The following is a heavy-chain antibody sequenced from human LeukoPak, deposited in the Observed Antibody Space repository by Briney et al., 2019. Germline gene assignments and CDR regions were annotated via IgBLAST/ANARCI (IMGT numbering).Heavy chain of an antibody. D-gene: IGHD3-10*01. J-gene: IGHJ4*02. Sequence: SETLSLTCTVSGGSISTYCWSWIRQPAGKGLEWIGHICTSGSTNYNPSLKSRVTMSVDTSNNEFSLKLSSVTAADTAVYYCARTRYYYNSRSYGAPYYFDYWGQGTLVTVSS. V-gene: IGHV4-4*07. CDR2: ICTSGST. CDR3: ARTRYYYNSRSYGAPYYFDY. CDR1: GGSISTYC.